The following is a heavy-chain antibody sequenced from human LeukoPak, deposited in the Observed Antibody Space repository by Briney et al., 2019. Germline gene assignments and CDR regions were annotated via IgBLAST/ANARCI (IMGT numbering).Heavy chain of an antibody. D-gene: IGHD3-22*01. CDR2: IIPIFGTA. CDR1: GGTFSSYA. V-gene: IGHV1-69*05. Sequence: SVKVSCKASGGTFSSYAISWVRQAPGQGLEWMGGIIPIFGTASYAQKFQGRVTITTDESTSTAYMELSSLRSEDTAVYYCASSDSSSYYLGTKFDYWGQGTLVTVSS. CDR3: ASSDSSSYYLGTKFDY. J-gene: IGHJ4*02.